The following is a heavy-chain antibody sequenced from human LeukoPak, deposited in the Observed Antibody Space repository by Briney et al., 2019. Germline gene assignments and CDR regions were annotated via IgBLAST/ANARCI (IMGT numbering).Heavy chain of an antibody. CDR2: IKEDGSDE. J-gene: IGHJ4*02. D-gene: IGHD2-15*01. Sequence: GGSLRLSCGASGFTFSNYWMSWVRQAPGKGLEWVASIKEDGSDEYSVDSVRGRFIISRDNAKNSVYLQMNSLRAEDTAVYYCARDPCSGGSCYPPLDYWGQGTLVTVSS. CDR3: ARDPCSGGSCYPPLDY. CDR1: GFTFSNYW. V-gene: IGHV3-7*01.